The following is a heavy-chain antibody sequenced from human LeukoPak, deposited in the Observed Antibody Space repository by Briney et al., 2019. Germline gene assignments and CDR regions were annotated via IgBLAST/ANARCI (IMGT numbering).Heavy chain of an antibody. Sequence: ASVKVSCKASGYTFTSYDINWVRQATGQGLEWMGWMNPNSGNTGYAQKFQGRVTITADKSTSTAYMELSSLRSEDTAVYYCARDGIAVAGTDYWGQGTLVTVSS. D-gene: IGHD6-19*01. V-gene: IGHV1-8*01. J-gene: IGHJ4*02. CDR3: ARDGIAVAGTDY. CDR1: GYTFTSYD. CDR2: MNPNSGNT.